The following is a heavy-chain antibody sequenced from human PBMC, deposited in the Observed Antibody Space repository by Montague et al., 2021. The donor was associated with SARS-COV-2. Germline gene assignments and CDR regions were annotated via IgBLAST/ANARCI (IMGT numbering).Heavy chain of an antibody. V-gene: IGHV4-39*01. Sequence: SETLSLTCTVSGDSFNSPKYYCAWIRQPPGKGLEWIGSTYYSGTTYDNPSLRSQVTISVDTSKTQFSLKLSSVTAADMAVYYCARESYGSGCYHAFDTGSQGTGFAASS. CDR3: ARESYGSGCYHAFDT. J-gene: IGHJ3*02. CDR1: GDSFNSPKYY. D-gene: IGHD3-10*01. CDR2: TYYSGTT.